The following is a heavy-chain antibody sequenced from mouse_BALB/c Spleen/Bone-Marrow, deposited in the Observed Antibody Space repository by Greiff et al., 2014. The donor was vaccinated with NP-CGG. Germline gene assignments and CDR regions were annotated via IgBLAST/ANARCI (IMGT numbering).Heavy chain of an antibody. J-gene: IGHJ3*01. CDR2: IYPGDGDT. Sequence: VQVVESGAELVRPGSSVKISCKASGYAFSSYWMNWVKQRPGQGLEWIGQIYPGDGDTNYNGKLKGKATLTADKSSSTAYMQLSSLTSEDSAVYFCARTGNLAWFAYWGQGTLVTVSA. V-gene: IGHV1-80*01. CDR1: GYAFSSYW. CDR3: ARTGNLAWFAY. D-gene: IGHD2-1*01.